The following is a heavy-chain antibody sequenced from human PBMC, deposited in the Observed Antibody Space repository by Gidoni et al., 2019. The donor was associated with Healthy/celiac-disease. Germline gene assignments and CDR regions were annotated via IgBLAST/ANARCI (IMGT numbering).Heavy chain of an antibody. J-gene: IGHJ6*02. Sequence: QVQLVESGGGVVQPGRSLRLSCAASGFTFSSYGMPWVRQAPGKGLEWGAVIWYDGNNKYYADSVKGRFTISRDKSKNTLDLQMNSPRAEDTAGYYWSRSLPRYFGMDVWGQGTTVTVSS. CDR2: IWYDGNNK. CDR3: SRSLPRYFGMDV. V-gene: IGHV3-33*01. D-gene: IGHD1-20*01. CDR1: GFTFSSYG.